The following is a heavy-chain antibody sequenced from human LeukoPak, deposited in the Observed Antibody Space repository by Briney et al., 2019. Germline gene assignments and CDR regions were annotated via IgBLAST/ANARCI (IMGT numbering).Heavy chain of an antibody. CDR1: GFTFSSYA. Sequence: GGSLRLSCAASGFTFSSYAMSWVRQAPGKGLEWVSAISGSGGSTYYADSVKGRFTISRDNSKNTLYLQMNSLRAEDTAVYYCARGSGPLYYYYMDVWGKGTTVTVSS. CDR3: ARGSGPLYYYYMDV. J-gene: IGHJ6*03. V-gene: IGHV3-23*01. CDR2: ISGSGGST.